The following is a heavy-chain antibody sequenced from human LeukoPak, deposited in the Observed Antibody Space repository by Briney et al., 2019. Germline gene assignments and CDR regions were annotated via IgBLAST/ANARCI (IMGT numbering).Heavy chain of an antibody. Sequence: GGSLRLSCVASGFTFSSYAMHWVRQAPGKGLEWVSYIDSSSRAIYYAGSVKGRFSVSRDNAKNSLYLQMNSLRAEDTAIYYCVREYVGGFDFWGQGTLVTVSS. CDR3: VREYVGGFDF. CDR2: IDSSSRAI. V-gene: IGHV3-48*01. CDR1: GFTFSSYA. J-gene: IGHJ4*02. D-gene: IGHD2-15*01.